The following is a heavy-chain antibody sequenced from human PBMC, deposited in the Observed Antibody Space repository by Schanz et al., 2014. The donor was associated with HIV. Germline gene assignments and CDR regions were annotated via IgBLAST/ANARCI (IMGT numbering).Heavy chain of an antibody. J-gene: IGHJ4*02. CDR3: ANEEVPNDY. Sequence: EMQLLESGGGFVQSGGSLRLSCTASKLTFSSHAMSWVRQAPGKGLEWLSAMSGSGDKTFYADSAKGRFSTSRDNSENTLYLQMNSLRVEDTAVYYCANEEVPNDYWGQGTLVTVSS. CDR2: MSGSGDKT. V-gene: IGHV3-23*01. CDR1: KLTFSSHA.